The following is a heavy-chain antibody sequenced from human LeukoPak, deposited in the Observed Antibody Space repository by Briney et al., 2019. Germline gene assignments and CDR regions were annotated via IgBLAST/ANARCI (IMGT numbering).Heavy chain of an antibody. J-gene: IGHJ5*02. CDR1: GYNFSAYA. CDR3: ARESPFDP. CDR2: INTITGNP. Sequence: ASVKVSCKASGYNFSAYALNWVRQAPGQGLQWMGWINTITGNPTYAQGFTGRFVFSLDTSVSTAYLQITSLKPEDTAVYYCARESPFDPWGQGTLVTVSS. V-gene: IGHV7-4-1*02.